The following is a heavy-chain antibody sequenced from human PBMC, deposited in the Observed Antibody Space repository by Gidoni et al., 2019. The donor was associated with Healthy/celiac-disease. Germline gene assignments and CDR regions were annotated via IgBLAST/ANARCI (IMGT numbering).Heavy chain of an antibody. CDR2: IIPIFGTA. CDR3: ARSYSGSYYNYYYGMDV. Sequence: QVQLVQSGAEVKKPGSSVKVSCKASGGTFSSYAISWVRQAPGQGLEWMGGIIPIFGTANYAQKFQGRVTITADESTSTAYMELSSLRSEDTAVYYCARSYSGSYYNYYYGMDVWGQGTTVTVSS. J-gene: IGHJ6*02. D-gene: IGHD1-26*01. CDR1: GGTFSSYA. V-gene: IGHV1-69*01.